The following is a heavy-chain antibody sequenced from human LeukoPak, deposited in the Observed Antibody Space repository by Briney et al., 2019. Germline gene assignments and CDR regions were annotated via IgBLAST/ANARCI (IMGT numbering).Heavy chain of an antibody. Sequence: GGSLRLSXAASGFTFSSYGMHWVGQAPGKGLEWVAFIRYDGSNKYYADSVKGRFTISRDNSKNTLYLQMNSLRAEDTAVYYCAKDPSSGWSSFDPWGQGTLVTVSS. D-gene: IGHD6-19*01. CDR2: IRYDGSNK. J-gene: IGHJ5*02. V-gene: IGHV3-30*02. CDR3: AKDPSSGWSSFDP. CDR1: GFTFSSYG.